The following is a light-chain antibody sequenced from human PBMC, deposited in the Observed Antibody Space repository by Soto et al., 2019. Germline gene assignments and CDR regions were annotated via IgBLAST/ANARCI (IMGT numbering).Light chain of an antibody. CDR2: EVS. CDR1: SSDVGGYNY. Sequence: QSALTQPASVSGSPGQSITISCTGSSSDVGGYNYVSWYQQHPGKAPKLMIYEVSNRPSGISNRFSGSKSGNTASLTVSGLQAEDEDDYDCSSYTRSSTLVFGGGTKLTVL. J-gene: IGLJ2*01. V-gene: IGLV2-14*01. CDR3: SSYTRSSTLV.